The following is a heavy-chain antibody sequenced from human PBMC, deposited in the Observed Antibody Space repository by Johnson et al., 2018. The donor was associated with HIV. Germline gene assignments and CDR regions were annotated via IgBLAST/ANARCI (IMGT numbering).Heavy chain of an antibody. Sequence: VQLVESGGGLVQPGRSLRLSCAASGFTFDDYAMHWVRQAPGKGLEWVSGISWNSGSIGYADSVKGRFTISRDNSKNTLYLQMNSLRAEDTAVDYCARGLYGSGSYYKTPLGAFDIWGQGTMVTVSS. D-gene: IGHD3-10*01. J-gene: IGHJ3*02. CDR1: GFTFDDYA. V-gene: IGHV3-9*01. CDR3: ARGLYGSGSYYKTPLGAFDI. CDR2: ISWNSGSI.